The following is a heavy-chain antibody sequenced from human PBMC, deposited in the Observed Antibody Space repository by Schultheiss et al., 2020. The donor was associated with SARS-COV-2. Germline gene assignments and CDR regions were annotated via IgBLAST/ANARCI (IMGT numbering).Heavy chain of an antibody. CDR1: GFTFSSYS. V-gene: IGHV3-48*01. J-gene: IGHJ5*02. D-gene: IGHD6-19*01. CDR2: ISSSSSTI. Sequence: GGSLRLSCAASGFTFSSYSMNWVRQAPGKGLEWVSYISSSSSTIYYADSVKGRFTISRDNSKNTLCLQMSSLRAEDTAVYYCAKDLELAVAGTGWFDPWGQGTLVTVSS. CDR3: AKDLELAVAGTGWFDP.